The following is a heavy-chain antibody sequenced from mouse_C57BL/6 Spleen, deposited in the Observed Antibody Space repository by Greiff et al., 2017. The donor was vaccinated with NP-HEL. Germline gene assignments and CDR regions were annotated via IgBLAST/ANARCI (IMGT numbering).Heavy chain of an antibody. CDR2: IYPGDGDT. CDR1: GYAFSSSW. CDR3: ARKLEGFAY. J-gene: IGHJ3*01. V-gene: IGHV1-82*01. Sequence: VQLQQSGPELVKPGASVKISCKASGYAFSSSWMNWVKQRPGKGLEWIGRIYPGDGDTNYNGKFKGKATLTADKSSSTAYMQLSSLTSEDSAVYFCARKLEGFAYWGQGTLVTVSA.